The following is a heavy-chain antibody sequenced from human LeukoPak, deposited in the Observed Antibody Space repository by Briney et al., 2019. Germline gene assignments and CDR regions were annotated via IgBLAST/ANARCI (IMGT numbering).Heavy chain of an antibody. Sequence: GGSLRLSCAASGFTFSTYGMHWVRQAPGKGLEWVSVISYDGSNKYYADSVKGRFTISRDESRNTLYLQMNSLRAEDTAVYYCARGYNWNDGFDPWGQGTLVTVSS. V-gene: IGHV3-30*03. D-gene: IGHD1-20*01. J-gene: IGHJ5*02. CDR3: ARGYNWNDGFDP. CDR2: ISYDGSNK. CDR1: GFTFSTYG.